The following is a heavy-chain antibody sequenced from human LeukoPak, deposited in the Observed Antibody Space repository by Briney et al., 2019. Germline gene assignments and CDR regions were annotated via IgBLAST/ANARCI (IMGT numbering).Heavy chain of an antibody. Sequence: PGGSLRLSCAASGFTFSSYAMSWVRQAPGKGLVWVSAISGSGGSTHYADSVRGRFTISRDNSKNTLYLQMNSLRAEDTAVYYCAKDREVVAATFDFDYWGQGTLVTVSS. CDR1: GFTFSSYA. CDR2: ISGSGGST. V-gene: IGHV3-23*01. J-gene: IGHJ4*02. D-gene: IGHD2-15*01. CDR3: AKDREVVAATFDFDY.